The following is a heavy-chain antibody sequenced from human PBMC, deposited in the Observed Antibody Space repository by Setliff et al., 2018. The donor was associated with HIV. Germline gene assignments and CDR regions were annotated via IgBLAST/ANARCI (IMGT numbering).Heavy chain of an antibody. Sequence: PGGSLRLSCAASGFTFNTYSMNWVRQAPGKGLEWISYISGSSANIQYADSVRGRFTISRDNAKNSMYLQMNSLRAEDTAVYYCARTASYGNSWYHWFDPWGQGTLVTV. J-gene: IGHJ5*02. D-gene: IGHD6-13*01. CDR3: ARTASYGNSWYHWFDP. V-gene: IGHV3-48*01. CDR2: ISGSSANI. CDR1: GFTFNTYS.